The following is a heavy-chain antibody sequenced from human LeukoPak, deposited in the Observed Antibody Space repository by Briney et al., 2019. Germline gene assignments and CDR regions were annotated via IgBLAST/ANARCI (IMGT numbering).Heavy chain of an antibody. CDR3: ARVPTGTTDRGINNYYYYYMDV. Sequence: GRSLRLSCAASGFTFDDYAMHWVRQAPGKGLEWVSGISWNSGSIGYADSVKGRFTISRDNAKNSLYLQMNSLRAEDTAVYYCARVPTGTTDRGINNYYYYYMDVWGKGTTVTVSS. CDR1: GFTFDDYA. CDR2: ISWNSGSI. V-gene: IGHV3-9*01. D-gene: IGHD1-7*01. J-gene: IGHJ6*03.